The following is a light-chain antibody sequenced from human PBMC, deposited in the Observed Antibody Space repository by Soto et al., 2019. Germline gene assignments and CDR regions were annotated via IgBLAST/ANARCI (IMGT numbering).Light chain of an antibody. CDR1: TSNIGRST. CDR2: GNT. Sequence: QSVLTQPPSASGTPGQRVTISCSGNTSNIGRSTVSWYQQFPGAAPKLLIYGNTQRPLGVPVRFSGSKSDTSASLAISGLQSEDEADYYCQSYDSIMTGSVFGNGTKVTVL. J-gene: IGLJ1*01. V-gene: IGLV1-44*01. CDR3: QSYDSIMTGSV.